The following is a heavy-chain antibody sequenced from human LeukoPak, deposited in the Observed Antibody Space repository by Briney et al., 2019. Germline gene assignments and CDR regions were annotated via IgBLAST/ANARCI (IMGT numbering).Heavy chain of an antibody. J-gene: IGHJ5*02. V-gene: IGHV4-59*01. CDR1: GGSISSYY. Sequence: SETLSLTCTVSGGSISSYYWSWIRQPPGKGLEWIGYIYYSGSTNYNPSLKSRVTISVDTSKNQFSLKLSSVTAADTAVYYCATFLYYDILTGDGGWFDPWGQGALVTVSS. CDR3: ATFLYYDILTGDGGWFDP. D-gene: IGHD3-9*01. CDR2: IYYSGST.